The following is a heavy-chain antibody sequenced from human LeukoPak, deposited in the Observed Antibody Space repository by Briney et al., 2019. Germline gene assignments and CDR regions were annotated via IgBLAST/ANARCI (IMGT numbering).Heavy chain of an antibody. CDR2: IYYSGST. V-gene: IGHV4-59*01. CDR3: ARDARYYYDSSGYYYGGLDY. D-gene: IGHD3-22*01. CDR1: GGSISSYY. Sequence: SETLSLTCTVSGGSISSYYWSWIRQPPGKGLEWIGYIYYSGSTNYNPSLKSRVTIPVDTSKNQFSLKLSSVTAADTAVYYCARDARYYYDSSGYYYGGLDYWGQGTLVTVSS. J-gene: IGHJ4*02.